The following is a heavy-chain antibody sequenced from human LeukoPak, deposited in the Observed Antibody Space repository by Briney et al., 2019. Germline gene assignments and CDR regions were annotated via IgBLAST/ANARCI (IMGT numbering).Heavy chain of an antibody. J-gene: IGHJ3*02. D-gene: IGHD5-24*01. CDR2: ISGTSSII. CDR1: GFTFTRYS. CDR3: ARGTWDGDRTFDI. V-gene: IGHV3-48*02. Sequence: GGSLTLSCAASGFTFTRYSMNWVRQAPGKRLEWISYISGTSSIIYYTPSVKDRFTISRDNGKYSLYLQMNSLRDDDTAVYFCARGTWDGDRTFDIWGQGAMVTVSS.